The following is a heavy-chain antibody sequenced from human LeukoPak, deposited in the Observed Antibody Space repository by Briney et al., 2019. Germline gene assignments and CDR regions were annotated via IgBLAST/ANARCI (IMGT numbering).Heavy chain of an antibody. J-gene: IGHJ2*01. CDR1: GGSISSSNW. V-gene: IGHV4-4*02. CDR3: ARSITMIVVELWYFDL. CDR2: IYHSGST. D-gene: IGHD3-22*01. Sequence: SETLFLTCAVSGGSISSSNWWSWVRQPPGKGLEWIGEIYHSGSTNYNPSLKSRVTISVDKSKNQFSLKLSSVTAADTAVYYCARSITMIVVELWYFDLWGRGTLVTVSS.